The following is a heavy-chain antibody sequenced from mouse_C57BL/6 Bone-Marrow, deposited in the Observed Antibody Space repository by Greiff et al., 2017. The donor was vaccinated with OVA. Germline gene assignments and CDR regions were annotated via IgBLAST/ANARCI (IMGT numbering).Heavy chain of an antibody. CDR1: GFSLTSYG. CDR3: AIYYSNPYAMDY. Sequence: VQLQQSGPGLVQPSQSLSITCTVSGFSLTSYGVHWVRQSPGKGLEWLGVIWSGGSTDYNAAFISRLSISKDNSKSQVFFKMNSLQADDTAIYYCAIYYSNPYAMDYWGQGTSVTVSS. V-gene: IGHV2-2*01. J-gene: IGHJ4*01. CDR2: IWSGGST. D-gene: IGHD2-5*01.